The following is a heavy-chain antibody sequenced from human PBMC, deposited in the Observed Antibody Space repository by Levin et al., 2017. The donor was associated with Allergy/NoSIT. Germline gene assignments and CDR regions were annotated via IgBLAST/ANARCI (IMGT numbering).Heavy chain of an antibody. V-gene: IGHV3-49*05. D-gene: IGHD3-22*01. J-gene: IGHJ3*02. Sequence: KSGGSLRLSCTASGFTFGDYAMSWFRQAPGKGLDWVGFIRSKAYGGTTEYAASVKGRFTISRDDSKSIAYLQMNSLKTEDTAVYYCTRASWRVTMIVVVKSAFDIWGQGTMVTVSS. CDR3: TRASWRVTMIVVVKSAFDI. CDR2: IRSKAYGGTT. CDR1: GFTFGDYA.